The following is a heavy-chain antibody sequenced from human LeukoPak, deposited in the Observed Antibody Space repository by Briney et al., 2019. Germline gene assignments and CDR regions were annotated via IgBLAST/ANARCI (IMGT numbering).Heavy chain of an antibody. CDR2: FDPEDGET. J-gene: IGHJ4*02. CDR3: ATRPASYYDSSGYYYFDY. CDR1: GYTLTELS. Sequence: ASVKVSCTVSGYTLTELSMHWVRQAPGKGLEWMGGFDPEDGETIYAQKFQGRVTMTEDTSTDTAYMELSSLRSEDTAVYYCATRPASYYDSSGYYYFDYWGQGTLVTVSS. V-gene: IGHV1-24*01. D-gene: IGHD3-22*01.